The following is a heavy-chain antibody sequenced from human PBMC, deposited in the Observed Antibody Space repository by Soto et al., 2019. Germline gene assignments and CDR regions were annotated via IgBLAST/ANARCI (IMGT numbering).Heavy chain of an antibody. Sequence: EVQLVESGGGLVQPGGSLRLSCVVSGFAFSTYTMNWVRQAPGKGLEWVSYISSSGSTIYYADSVKGRFTISRDNAKNSLFLQMNSLRDEDMAMYYCARASPFDYWGQGTLVSVSS. V-gene: IGHV3-48*02. J-gene: IGHJ4*02. CDR2: ISSSGSTI. CDR3: ARASPFDY. CDR1: GFAFSTYT.